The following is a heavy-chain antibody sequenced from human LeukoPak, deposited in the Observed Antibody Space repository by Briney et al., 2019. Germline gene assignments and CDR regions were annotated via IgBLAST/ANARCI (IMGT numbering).Heavy chain of an antibody. Sequence: SVKVSCKASGGTFSSYATNWVRQAPGQGLEWMGGIIPIFGTANYAQKFQGRVTITADESTSTAYMELSSLRSEDTAVYYCARVGSGYDLDYWGQGTLVTVSS. CDR2: IIPIFGTA. CDR3: ARVGSGYDLDY. CDR1: GGTFSSYA. J-gene: IGHJ4*02. V-gene: IGHV1-69*13. D-gene: IGHD5-12*01.